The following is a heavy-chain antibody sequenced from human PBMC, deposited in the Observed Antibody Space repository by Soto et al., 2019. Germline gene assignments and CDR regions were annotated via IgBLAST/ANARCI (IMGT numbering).Heavy chain of an antibody. CDR2: ISAYNGNT. D-gene: IGHD2-15*01. V-gene: IGHV1-18*01. Sequence: QVQLVQSGAEVKKPGASVKVSCKASGYTFTSYGISWVRQAPGQGLEWMGWISAYNGNTNYAQELQGRVTMTTDTSTSTAYMELRSLRSDDTAVYYCARDPRAVVVADIYDAFDIWGQGTMVTVSS. J-gene: IGHJ3*02. CDR3: ARDPRAVVVADIYDAFDI. CDR1: GYTFTSYG.